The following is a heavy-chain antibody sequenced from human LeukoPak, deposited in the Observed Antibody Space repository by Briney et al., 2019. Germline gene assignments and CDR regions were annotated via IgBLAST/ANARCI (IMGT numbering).Heavy chain of an antibody. CDR3: ARDFFHSSVSRPFDY. J-gene: IGHJ4*02. V-gene: IGHV3-21*01. D-gene: IGHD3-22*01. CDR1: GFTFGAYT. Sequence: GGSLRLSCAASGFTFGAYTINWVRQAPGKGLEWVSCIFSRSESILYADSVRGRFTISRDNAKNSLYLQMDSLRVEDTAIYYCARDFFHSSVSRPFDYWGQGTLVTVSS. CDR2: IFSRSESI.